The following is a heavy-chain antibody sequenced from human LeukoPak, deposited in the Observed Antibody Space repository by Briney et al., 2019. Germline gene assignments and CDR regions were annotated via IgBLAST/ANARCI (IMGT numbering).Heavy chain of an antibody. D-gene: IGHD5-12*01. J-gene: IGHJ3*02. CDR2: IYYSGST. V-gene: IGHV4-31*03. CDR3: ARDDGGYSGYDYAADAFDI. Sequence: SETLSLTCTVSGGSISSGGYYWSWIRQHPGKGLGWIGYIYYSGSTYYNPSLKSRVTISVDTSKNQFSLKLSSVTAADTAVYYCARDDGGYSGYDYAADAFDIWGQGTMVTVSS. CDR1: GGSISSGGYY.